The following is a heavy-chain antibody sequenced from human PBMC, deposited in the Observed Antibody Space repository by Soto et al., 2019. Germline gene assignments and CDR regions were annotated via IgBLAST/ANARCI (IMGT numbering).Heavy chain of an antibody. CDR2: IYYSGST. CDR1: GGSISSGGYY. V-gene: IGHV4-31*03. Sequence: QVQLQESGPGLVKPSQTLSLTCTVSGGSISSGGYYWSWIRQHPGKGLEWIGYIYYSGSTYYNPALKSXXTXSXDPSKNQFSLKLSSVTAADTAVYYCARFRDGYTFDYWGQGTLVTVSS. J-gene: IGHJ4*02. CDR3: ARFRDGYTFDY. D-gene: IGHD5-12*01.